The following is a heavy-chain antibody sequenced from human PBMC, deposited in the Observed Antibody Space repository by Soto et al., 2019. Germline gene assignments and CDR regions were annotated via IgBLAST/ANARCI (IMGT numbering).Heavy chain of an antibody. V-gene: IGHV4-59*08. D-gene: IGHD3-10*01. Sequence: QVQLQESGPGLVKPSETLSLTCTVSGGSITNYYCSWFRQPPGKGLEWIGYITYEGYSAYNLSLKSRVALAMDASKTQFALVLESGTATGTAVYFWARHGFGPLQGLVDGWGRGTTVIVSS. CDR1: GGSITNYY. J-gene: IGHJ6*02. CDR2: ITYEGYS. CDR3: ARHGFGPLQGLVDG.